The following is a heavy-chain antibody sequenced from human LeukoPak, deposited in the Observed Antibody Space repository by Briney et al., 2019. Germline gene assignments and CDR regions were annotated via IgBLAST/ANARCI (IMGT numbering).Heavy chain of an antibody. CDR2: IYHSGTT. CDR1: GLSFTTYY. Sequence: SETLSLTCEVYGLSFTTYYGTWIGQPPGNGPQWIGSIYHSGTTYYNPPVKSRVTISVDTSKNQFSLKLSSVTAADTAVYFCARDRLRWPKIDYWGQGTLVTVSS. V-gene: IGHV4-34*01. CDR3: ARDRLRWPKIDY. D-gene: IGHD4-23*01. J-gene: IGHJ4*02.